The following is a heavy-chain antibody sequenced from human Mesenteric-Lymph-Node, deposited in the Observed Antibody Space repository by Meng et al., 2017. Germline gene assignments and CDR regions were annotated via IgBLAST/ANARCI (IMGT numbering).Heavy chain of an antibody. CDR3: ARDYIYEYYYGSGSYRPQDGMDV. CDR1: GGTFSSYA. D-gene: IGHD3-10*01. Sequence: ASVKVSCKASGGTFSSYAISWVRQAPGQGLEWMGWMNPNSGNTGYAQKFQGRVTMTRNTSISTAYMELSSLRSEDTAVYYCARDYIYEYYYGSGSYRPQDGMDVWGQGTTVTVSS. CDR2: MNPNSGNT. V-gene: IGHV1-8*02. J-gene: IGHJ6*02.